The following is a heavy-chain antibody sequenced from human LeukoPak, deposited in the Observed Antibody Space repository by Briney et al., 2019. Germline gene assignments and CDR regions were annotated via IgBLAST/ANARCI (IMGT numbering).Heavy chain of an antibody. V-gene: IGHV3-21*01. CDR3: ARDTAGAADDIVPDSSGLQPY. J-gene: IGHJ4*02. Sequence: GGSLRLSCAASGFTFGTYAMNWVRQAPGKGLEWISSISSSSDYIYYPDSVKGRFTISRDNAKKSLYLQMNSLRVDDTAVYYCARDTAGAADDIVPDSSGLQPYWGQGTLVTVSS. D-gene: IGHD3-22*01. CDR1: GFTFGTYA. CDR2: ISSSSDYI.